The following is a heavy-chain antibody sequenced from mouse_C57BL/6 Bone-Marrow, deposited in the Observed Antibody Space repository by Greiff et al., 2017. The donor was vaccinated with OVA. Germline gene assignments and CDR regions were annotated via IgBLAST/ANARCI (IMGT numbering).Heavy chain of an antibody. CDR1: FYTFTSYW. D-gene: IGHD1-1*01. J-gene: IGHJ1*03. CDR2: INPSSGYT. V-gene: IGHV1-7*01. CDR3: AYYYGSSSHWYFDV. Sequence: DSGAELLHPVRSLNLSCKASFYTFTSYWMPWVKQRPGQGLEWIGYINPSSGYTKYNQKFKDKVTLTADKSSSTAYMQLSSLTYEDSAVYYCAYYYGSSSHWYFDVWGTGTTVTVSA.